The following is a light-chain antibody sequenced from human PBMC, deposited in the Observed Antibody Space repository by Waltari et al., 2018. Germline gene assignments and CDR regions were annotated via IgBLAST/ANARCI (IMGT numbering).Light chain of an antibody. V-gene: IGLV1-47*01. CDR1: SPNLANNY. CDR3: AVWDDFLSAWV. Sequence: QSVLTQPPSASGTPGQRVTMSCAGGSPNLANNYVLWYQQLPGTAPRLLMFRDDERPSGVPDRFSGSKSGTSASLAISGLRSEDEADYYCAVWDDFLSAWVFGGGTKLTVL. CDR2: RDD. J-gene: IGLJ3*02.